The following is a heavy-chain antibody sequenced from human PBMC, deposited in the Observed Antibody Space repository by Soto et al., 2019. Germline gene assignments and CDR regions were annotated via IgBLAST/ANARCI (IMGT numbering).Heavy chain of an antibody. CDR1: GFTFSSYS. Sequence: GGSLRLSCAASGFTFSSYSMNWVRQAPGKGLEWVSSISGSGGSIYYADSVKGRFTISRDNAKNTLYLQMNSLRAEDTAVYYCAKSRQQQLVDWFDPWGQGTLVTVSS. V-gene: IGHV3-23*01. CDR2: ISGSGGSI. J-gene: IGHJ5*02. D-gene: IGHD6-13*01. CDR3: AKSRQQQLVDWFDP.